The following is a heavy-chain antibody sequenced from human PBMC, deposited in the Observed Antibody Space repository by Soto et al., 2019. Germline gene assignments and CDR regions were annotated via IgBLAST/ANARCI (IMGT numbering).Heavy chain of an antibody. D-gene: IGHD5-12*01. CDR3: ARDRYSRGGNFYDSFDM. J-gene: IGHJ3*02. CDR2: ITSDGSRI. CDR1: GFTFSGYW. V-gene: IGHV3-74*03. Sequence: EVQLVESGGGLVQPGGSLRLSCAGSGFTFSGYWMHWVRQSPGKGLVWVSRITSDGSRITYADSVKGRFTISRDNAKNTLYLQMNSLRAEDTAVYYCARDRYSRGGNFYDSFDMWGQGTIVTVSS.